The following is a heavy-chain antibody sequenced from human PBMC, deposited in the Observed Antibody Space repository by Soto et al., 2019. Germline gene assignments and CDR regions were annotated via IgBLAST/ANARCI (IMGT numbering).Heavy chain of an antibody. Sequence: EVQLLESGGGLVQPGGSLRLSCAASGFTFSSYAMSWVRQAPGKGLEWVSSISGSGDGTYYADSVKGRFTISRDNYKNTLYLQMNSLRAEDTAVYYCAKDRQSGYAGFDSWGQGTMVTVSS. D-gene: IGHD5-12*01. J-gene: IGHJ3*02. V-gene: IGHV3-23*01. CDR1: GFTFSSYA. CDR3: AKDRQSGYAGFDS. CDR2: ISGSGDGT.